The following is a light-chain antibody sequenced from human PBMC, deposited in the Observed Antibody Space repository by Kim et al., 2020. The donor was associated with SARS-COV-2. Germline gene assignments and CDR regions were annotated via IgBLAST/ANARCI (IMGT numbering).Light chain of an antibody. CDR2: DVS. J-gene: IGLJ2*01. V-gene: IGLV2-14*03. Sequence: GQSSTISCTGTSSDVGGYNYFSWYQQHPGKAPNLMIYDVSNRPSGVSNRFSGSKSGNTASLTISGLQAEDEADYYCSSYTSSSTLVFGGGTQLTVL. CDR1: SSDVGGYNY. CDR3: SSYTSSSTLV.